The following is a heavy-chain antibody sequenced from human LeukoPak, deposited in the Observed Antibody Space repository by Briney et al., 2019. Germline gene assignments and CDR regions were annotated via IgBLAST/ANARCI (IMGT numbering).Heavy chain of an antibody. CDR2: IIPIFGTT. Sequence: GASVKVSCKASGGTFNNYPISWVRQAPGQGLEWMGGIIPIFGTTNYAPKFQGRVTFTADESTSTVYMELSSLRSEDTAVYYCARVGGGSSTWYGWFDPWGQGTLVTVS. D-gene: IGHD6-13*01. V-gene: IGHV1-69*13. CDR1: GGTFNNYP. J-gene: IGHJ5*02. CDR3: ARVGGGSSTWYGWFDP.